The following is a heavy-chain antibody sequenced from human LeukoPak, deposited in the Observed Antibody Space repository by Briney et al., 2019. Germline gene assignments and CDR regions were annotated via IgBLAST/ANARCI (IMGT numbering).Heavy chain of an antibody. CDR1: GGSISSYY. D-gene: IGHD3-9*01. Sequence: PSETLSLTCTVSGGSISSYYWSWIRQPPGQGLEWIGYVYYTGSTEYNPSLRSRVTISLEMSKRQFYLKLSSVTAADTAVYYCARAVGYFDWLPLFDYWGQGTLVTVSS. CDR3: ARAVGYFDWLPLFDY. V-gene: IGHV4-59*08. J-gene: IGHJ4*02. CDR2: VYYTGST.